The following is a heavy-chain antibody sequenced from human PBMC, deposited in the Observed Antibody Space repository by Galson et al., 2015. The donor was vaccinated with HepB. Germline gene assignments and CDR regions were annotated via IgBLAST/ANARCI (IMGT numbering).Heavy chain of an antibody. D-gene: IGHD2-21*01. Sequence: ETLSLTCGVSGGSISSRNWWSWVRQSPGKGLEWIGEIYHSGSTNYNPSLKSRVTISIDKSKNQFSLKLTSVTAADTAVYYCATRGYCGTNDCHGVNWGQGTLVTVAS. CDR1: GGSISSRNW. V-gene: IGHV4-4*02. J-gene: IGHJ4*02. CDR2: IYHSGST. CDR3: ATRGYCGTNDCHGVN.